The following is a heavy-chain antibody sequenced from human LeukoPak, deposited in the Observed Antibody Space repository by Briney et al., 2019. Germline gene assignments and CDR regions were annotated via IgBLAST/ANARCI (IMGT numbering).Heavy chain of an antibody. J-gene: IGHJ2*01. Sequence: ASVKVSFKASGYTFTGYYRHWVRQAPGQGREGMGWINPNSGGTNYAQKFQGRVTMTRDTSISTAYMELSRLRSDDTAVYYCASVSGIAVAGDYWYFDLWGRGTLVTVSS. CDR3: ASVSGIAVAGDYWYFDL. CDR1: GYTFTGYY. D-gene: IGHD6-19*01. CDR2: INPNSGGT. V-gene: IGHV1-2*02.